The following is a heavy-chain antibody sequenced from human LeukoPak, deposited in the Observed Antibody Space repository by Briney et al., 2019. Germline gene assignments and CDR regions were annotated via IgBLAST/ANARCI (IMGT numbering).Heavy chain of an antibody. V-gene: IGHV1-2*06. CDR3: ARAAYCGGDCYSEGDY. D-gene: IGHD2-21*02. CDR1: GYTFTGYY. CDR2: INPNSGGT. Sequence: ASVKVSCKASGYTFTGYYMHWVRQAPGQGLEWMGRINPNSGGTNYAQKFQGRVTMTRDTSISTAYMELSRLRSDDTAVYYCARAAYCGGDCYSEGDYWGQGTLVTVSS. J-gene: IGHJ4*02.